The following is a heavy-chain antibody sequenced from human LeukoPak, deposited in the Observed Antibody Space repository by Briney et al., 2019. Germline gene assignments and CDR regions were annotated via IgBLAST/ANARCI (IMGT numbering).Heavy chain of an antibody. CDR2: IKSKTDGGTT. CDR1: GFTFSNAW. D-gene: IGHD3-22*01. Sequence: PGGSLRLSCAASGFTFSNAWMSWVRQAPGKGLEWVGRIKSKTDGGTTDYAAPVKGRFTISRDDSKNTLYLQMNSLKTEDTAVYYCTTDRFGWAAYYYDSSGYPPDYWGQGTLVTVSS. CDR3: TTDRFGWAAYYYDSSGYPPDY. V-gene: IGHV3-15*01. J-gene: IGHJ4*02.